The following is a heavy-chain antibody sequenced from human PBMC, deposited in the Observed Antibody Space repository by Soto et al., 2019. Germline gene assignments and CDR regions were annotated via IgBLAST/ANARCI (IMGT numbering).Heavy chain of an antibody. CDR1: GFTFSSYW. V-gene: IGHV3-7*01. CDR3: ARGYSSSWYEGSYFDY. D-gene: IGHD6-13*01. J-gene: IGHJ4*02. CDR2: IKQDGSEK. Sequence: PGGSLRLSCAASGFTFSSYWTSWVRQAPGKGLEWVANIKQDGSEKYYVDSVKGRFTISRDNAKNSLYLQMNSLRAEDTAVYYCARGYSSSWYEGSYFDYWGQGTLVTVSS.